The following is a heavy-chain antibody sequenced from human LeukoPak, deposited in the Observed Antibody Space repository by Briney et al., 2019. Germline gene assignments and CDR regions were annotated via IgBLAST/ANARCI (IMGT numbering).Heavy chain of an antibody. D-gene: IGHD3-10*01. Sequence: PGGSLRLSCAASGFTFSGYWMHWVRQAPGKGLVWVSHINTDGSSTSYADSVKGRFTISRDNAKNTLYLQMYSLRPEDTAVYYCARRDSGSYSVYWGQGTLVTVSS. V-gene: IGHV3-74*01. CDR3: ARRDSGSYSVY. CDR1: GFTFSGYW. CDR2: INTDGSST. J-gene: IGHJ4*02.